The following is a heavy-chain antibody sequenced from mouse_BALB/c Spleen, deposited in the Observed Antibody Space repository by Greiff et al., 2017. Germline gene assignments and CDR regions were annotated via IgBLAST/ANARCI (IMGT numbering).Heavy chain of an antibody. CDR3: ARRAAY. CDR1: GFAFSSYD. CDR2: ISSGGGST. J-gene: IGHJ3*01. Sequence: EVKLMESGGGLVKPGGSLKLSCAASGFAFSSYDMSWVRQTPEKRLEWVAYISSGGGSTYYPDTVKGRFTISRDNAKNTLYLQMSSLKSEDTAMYYCARRAAYWGQGTLVTVSA. V-gene: IGHV5-12-1*01.